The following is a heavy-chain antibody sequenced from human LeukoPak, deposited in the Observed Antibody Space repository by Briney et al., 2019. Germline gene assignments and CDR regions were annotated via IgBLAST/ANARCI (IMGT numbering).Heavy chain of an antibody. J-gene: IGHJ4*02. CDR3: ARLPDYDFWSGYYSLNDY. V-gene: IGHV3-11*01. CDR2: ISSSGSTI. Sequence: GGSLRLSCAASGFTFSDYYMSWIRQAPGKGLEWVSYISSSGSTIYYADSVKGRFTISRDNAKNSLYLQMNSLRAEDTAVYYCARLPDYDFWSGYYSLNDYWGQGTLVTVSS. D-gene: IGHD3-3*01. CDR1: GFTFSDYY.